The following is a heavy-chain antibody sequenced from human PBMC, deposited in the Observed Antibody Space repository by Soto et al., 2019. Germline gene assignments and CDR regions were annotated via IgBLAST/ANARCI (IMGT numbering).Heavy chain of an antibody. CDR2: IIPIFGTA. CDR3: ARVATITKWFDP. CDR1: GGTFSSYA. D-gene: IGHD5-12*01. J-gene: IGHJ5*02. V-gene: IGHV1-69*13. Sequence: GASVKVSCKASGGTFSSYAISWVRQAPGQGLEWMGGIIPIFGTANYAQKFQGRVTITADESTSTAYMELSSLRSEDTAVYYCARVATITKWFDPWGQGTMVTVSS.